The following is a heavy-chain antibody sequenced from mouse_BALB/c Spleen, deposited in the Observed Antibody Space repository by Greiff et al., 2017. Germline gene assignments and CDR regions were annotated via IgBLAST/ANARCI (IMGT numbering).Heavy chain of an antibody. J-gene: IGHJ3*01. Sequence: VQLKESGPGLVKPSQSLSLICTVTGYSITSDYAWNWIRQFPGNKLEWMGYISYSGSTSYNPSLKSRISITRDTSKNQFFLQLNSVTTEDTATYYCARGLTTASFAYWGQGTLVTVSA. D-gene: IGHD1-1*01. CDR2: ISYSGST. CDR1: GYSITSDYA. CDR3: ARGLTTASFAY. V-gene: IGHV3-2*02.